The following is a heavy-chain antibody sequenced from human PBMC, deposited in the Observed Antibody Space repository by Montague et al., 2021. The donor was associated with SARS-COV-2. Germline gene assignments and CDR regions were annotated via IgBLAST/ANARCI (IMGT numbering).Heavy chain of an antibody. CDR2: ISGGGST. CDR3: AKVGHCSGGSCYWGGAFDI. CDR1: GFTFSSYA. J-gene: IGHJ3*02. Sequence: SLRLSCAASGFTFSSYAMSWVRQAPGKGLEWVSAISGGGSTYYADSVKGRFTISRDNSKNTLFLQIDSLRAEDTAVYFCAKVGHCSGGSCYWGGAFDIWGQGTMVTVSS. V-gene: IGHV3-23*01. D-gene: IGHD2-15*01.